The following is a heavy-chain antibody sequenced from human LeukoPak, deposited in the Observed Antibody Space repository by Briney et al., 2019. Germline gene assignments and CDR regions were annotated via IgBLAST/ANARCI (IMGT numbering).Heavy chain of an antibody. CDR1: GFTFSSYA. D-gene: IGHD1-26*01. V-gene: IGHV3-23*01. Sequence: GGSLRLSCAASGFTFSSYAMSWVRQAPEKGLEWVSSISNSGGTTYYADSVKGRFTISRDNSKNTLYLQMNSLRAEDTAIYYCAKLRRGIVGTTYDYWGQGTLVTVSS. CDR3: AKLRRGIVGTTYDY. CDR2: ISNSGGTT. J-gene: IGHJ4*02.